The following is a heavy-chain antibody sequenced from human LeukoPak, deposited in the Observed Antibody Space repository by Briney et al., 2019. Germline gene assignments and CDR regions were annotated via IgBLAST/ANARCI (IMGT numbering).Heavy chain of an antibody. Sequence: ASVKVSCKTSGYTFTTYPIHWVRQAPGQGLEWMGWISAYNGNTNYAQKLQGRVTMTTDTSTSTAYMELKSLRSDDTAVYYCARDTISYYYDSSGYGDYFDYWGQGTLVTVSS. V-gene: IGHV1-18*01. CDR1: GYTFTTYP. D-gene: IGHD3-22*01. CDR3: ARDTISYYYDSSGYGDYFDY. CDR2: ISAYNGNT. J-gene: IGHJ4*02.